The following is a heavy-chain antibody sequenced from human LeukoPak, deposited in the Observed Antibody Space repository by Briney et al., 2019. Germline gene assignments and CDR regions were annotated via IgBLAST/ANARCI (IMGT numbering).Heavy chain of an antibody. CDR1: GGSFSGYY. CDR2: INHSGST. D-gene: IGHD3-3*01. CDR3: ARGDTYYDFWSGYYTSNCWFDP. Sequence: SETLSLTCAVYGGSFSGYYWSWIRQPPGKGLEWIGEINHSGSTNYNPSLKSRVTISVDTSKNQFSLKLSSVTAADTAVYYCARGDTYYDFWSGYYTSNCWFDPWGQGTLVTVSS. V-gene: IGHV4-34*01. J-gene: IGHJ5*02.